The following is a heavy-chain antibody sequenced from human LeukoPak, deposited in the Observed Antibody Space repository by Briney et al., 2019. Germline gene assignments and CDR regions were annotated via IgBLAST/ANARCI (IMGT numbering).Heavy chain of an antibody. CDR2: ISGSGAST. Sequence: GGSLRLSCAASGFTFSVYSMTWVRQAPGKGLEWVSAISGSGASTYYADSVKGRFTTSRDNSKNTLSLQMNSLRAEDTAVYHCAKDIYGGNSAGQFDYWGQGTLVTVSS. V-gene: IGHV3-23*01. J-gene: IGHJ4*02. CDR1: GFTFSVYS. CDR3: AKDIYGGNSAGQFDY. D-gene: IGHD4-23*01.